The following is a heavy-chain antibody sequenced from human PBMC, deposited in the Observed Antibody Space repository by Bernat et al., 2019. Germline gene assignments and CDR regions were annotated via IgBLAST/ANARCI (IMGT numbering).Heavy chain of an antibody. V-gene: IGHV3-23*01. CDR2: ISGGGGTT. J-gene: IGHJ4*02. D-gene: IGHD4-23*01. Sequence: EVQLLESGGGLVQPGGSLRLSCAASGFTFSTYAMTWVRQAPGKGLELVSGISGGGGTTSYADSVKGRFTISRDNSKNTLYLQMNSLRAEDTAIYYCAKQLYGGADYWVQGTLVTVSS. CDR3: AKQLYGGADY. CDR1: GFTFSTYA.